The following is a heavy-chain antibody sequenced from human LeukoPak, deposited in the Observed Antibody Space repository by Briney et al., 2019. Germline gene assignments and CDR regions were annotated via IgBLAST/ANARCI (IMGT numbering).Heavy chain of an antibody. V-gene: IGHV3-30-3*01. CDR1: GFTFSSYA. CDR3: ARDNWGRTDY. CDR2: ISYDGSNK. J-gene: IGHJ4*02. D-gene: IGHD7-27*01. Sequence: GGSLRLSCAASGFTFSSYAMHWVRQAPGKGLEWVAVISYDGSNKYYADSVKGRFTISRDNAKNSLYLQMSSLRAEDTAVYYCARDNWGRTDYWGQGTLVTVSS.